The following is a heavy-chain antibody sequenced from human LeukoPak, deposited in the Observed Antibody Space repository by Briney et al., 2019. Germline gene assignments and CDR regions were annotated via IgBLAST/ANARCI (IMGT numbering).Heavy chain of an antibody. V-gene: IGHV3-11*04. CDR2: MRKTGRTI. CDR1: GFNLTDYW. J-gene: IGHJ5*02. CDR3: ARTLIAAVGASKPWLDP. Sequence: GGSLRLSCAASGFNLTDYWMSWVRQAPGKGLEWVSYMRKTGRTIYYADSVKGRFTISRDNDKNSLYLQMSSLRAEDKDVYYCARTLIAAVGASKPWLDPWGQGTRVSVSS. D-gene: IGHD6-13*01.